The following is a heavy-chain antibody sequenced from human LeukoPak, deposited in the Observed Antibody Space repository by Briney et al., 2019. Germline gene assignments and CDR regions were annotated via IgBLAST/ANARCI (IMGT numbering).Heavy chain of an antibody. J-gene: IGHJ4*02. CDR1: GFTFSDFA. V-gene: IGHV3-23*01. CDR2: TIGSGATT. CDR3: VREEREWLVGH. Sequence: GGSLRLSCAASGFTFSDFAMSWVRQAPGKGLEWVSGTIGSGATTFYADSVKGRFTISRDNSKNTLFLQMNSLRREDTAVYFCVREEREWLVGHWGQGTQVTVSS. D-gene: IGHD3-3*01.